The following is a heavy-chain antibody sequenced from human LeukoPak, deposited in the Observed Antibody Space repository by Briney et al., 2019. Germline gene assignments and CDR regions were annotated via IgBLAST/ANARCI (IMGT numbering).Heavy chain of an antibody. CDR1: GGSFSGYY. CDR3: ATYDYGDYGGKFDP. V-gene: IGHV4-34*01. J-gene: IGHJ5*02. CDR2: INHSGST. Sequence: SETLSLTCAVYGGSFSGYYWSWIRQPPGKGLEWIGEINHSGSTNYNPSLKSRVTISVDRSKNQFSLKLSSVTAADTAVYYCATYDYGDYGGKFDPWGQGTLVTVSS. D-gene: IGHD4-17*01.